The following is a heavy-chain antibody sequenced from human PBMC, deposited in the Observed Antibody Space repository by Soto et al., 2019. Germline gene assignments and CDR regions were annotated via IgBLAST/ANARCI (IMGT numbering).Heavy chain of an antibody. Sequence: EVQLLESGGGLVQPGGSLRLSCAASGFTFSSYAMSWVRQAPGKGLEWVSAISGSGGSTYYADSVKGRFTISRDDSKNTLYLQMNNLRAEDTAVYYCAKGEVERTYFYSCTMDVGGQGTTVTVSS. V-gene: IGHV3-23*01. CDR2: ISGSGGST. D-gene: IGHD3-16*01. J-gene: IGHJ6*02. CDR1: GFTFSSYA. CDR3: AKGEVERTYFYSCTMDV.